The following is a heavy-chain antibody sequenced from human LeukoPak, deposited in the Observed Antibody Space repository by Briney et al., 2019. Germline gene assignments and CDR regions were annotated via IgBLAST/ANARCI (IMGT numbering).Heavy chain of an antibody. V-gene: IGHV3-30*02. CDR2: IRYDGSNK. CDR1: GFTFSSYG. Sequence: GGSLRLSCAASGFTFSSYGMHWVRQAPGKGLEWVAFIRYDGSNKYYADSVKGRFTISRDNSKNTLYLQMNSLRAEDTAVYYCAKCALRYFGPDAFDIWGQGTMVTVSS. J-gene: IGHJ3*02. CDR3: AKCALRYFGPDAFDI. D-gene: IGHD3-9*01.